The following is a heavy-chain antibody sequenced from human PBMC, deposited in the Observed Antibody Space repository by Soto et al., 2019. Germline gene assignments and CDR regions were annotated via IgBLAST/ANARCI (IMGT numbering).Heavy chain of an antibody. V-gene: IGHV3-48*01. Sequence: EVQLVETGGGLVQPGGSLRLSCAASGFPFSSYRMNWVRLAPGKGLEWVSYICGSSSTIYYADSVKGRFTISRDKAKNSLYRQKNSLRAEDTAVEYCARGYGSENWCDPWGQGTLVTVSS. J-gene: IGHJ5*02. CDR3: ARGYGSENWCDP. CDR1: GFPFSSYR. CDR2: ICGSSSTI. D-gene: IGHD3-10*01.